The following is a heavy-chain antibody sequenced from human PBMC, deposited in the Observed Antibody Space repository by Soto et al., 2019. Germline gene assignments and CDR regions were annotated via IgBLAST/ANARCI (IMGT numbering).Heavy chain of an antibody. V-gene: IGHV3-7*01. CDR3: GRDPGYGALDY. Sequence: GGSLRLSCAASGFTFSHYWMTWVRQAPGKGLEWVANINRDGSVKTYLDSMKGRLTISRDNAQDSLYLQMDSLRAEDTAVYYCGRDPGYGALDYWGQGTLVTVSS. CDR2: INRDGSVK. J-gene: IGHJ4*02. D-gene: IGHD4-17*01. CDR1: GFTFSHYW.